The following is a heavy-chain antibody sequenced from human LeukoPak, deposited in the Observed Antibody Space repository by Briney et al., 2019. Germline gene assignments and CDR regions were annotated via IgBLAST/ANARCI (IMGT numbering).Heavy chain of an antibody. CDR1: GGSISSSSYY. Sequence: SETLSLTCTVSGGSISSSSYYWGWIRQPPGKGLEWIGSIYYSGSTYYNPSLKSRVTISVDTSKNQFSPKLSSVTAADTAVYYCARRGYYSIAAAGYFQHWGQGTLVTVSS. D-gene: IGHD6-13*01. J-gene: IGHJ1*01. V-gene: IGHV4-39*01. CDR2: IYYSGST. CDR3: ARRGYYSIAAAGYFQH.